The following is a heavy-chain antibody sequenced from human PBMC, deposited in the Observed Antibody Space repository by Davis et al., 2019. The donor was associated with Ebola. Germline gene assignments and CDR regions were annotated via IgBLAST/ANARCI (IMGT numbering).Heavy chain of an antibody. CDR2: IYPGDSDT. J-gene: IGHJ4*02. CDR3: ARRDGERDFDF. Sequence: KVSCKGSGYRFTSHWIGWVRQMPGKGLEWMGSIYPGDSDTRSSPSFEGQVTTSVDKSISTAYLQWSSLKASDTATYYCARRDGERDFDFWGQGTLVTVSS. V-gene: IGHV5-51*01. CDR1: GYRFTSHW. D-gene: IGHD4-17*01.